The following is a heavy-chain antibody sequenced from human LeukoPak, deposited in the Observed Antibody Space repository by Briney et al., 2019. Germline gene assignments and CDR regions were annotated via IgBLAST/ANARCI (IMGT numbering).Heavy chain of an antibody. CDR1: GYSFTSYA. V-gene: IGHV1-3*01. J-gene: IGHJ5*02. CDR2: ISAGNGNT. Sequence: GASVKVSCKGSGYSFTSYAIHWVRQAPGQRPEWMGWISAGNGNTKYSQKLQGRVTITRDTSARTAYMELSSLRSEDTAVYYCARERSVRYFDYELNWFDPWGQGTLVTVSS. D-gene: IGHD3-9*01. CDR3: ARERSVRYFDYELNWFDP.